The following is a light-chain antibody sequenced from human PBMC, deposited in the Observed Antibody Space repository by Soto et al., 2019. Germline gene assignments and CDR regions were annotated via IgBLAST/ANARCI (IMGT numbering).Light chain of an antibody. CDR2: GAS. Sequence: ETVMTQSPATLSLSPGERATLSCRASQSVSSKLVWYQQKPGQAPRFLIYGASTRATGIPARFRGSGSGTEFTLTIDSLQSEDFAVYYCQQYNDWPPAFGGGTKVEMK. V-gene: IGKV3-15*01. J-gene: IGKJ4*01. CDR3: QQYNDWPPA. CDR1: QSVSSK.